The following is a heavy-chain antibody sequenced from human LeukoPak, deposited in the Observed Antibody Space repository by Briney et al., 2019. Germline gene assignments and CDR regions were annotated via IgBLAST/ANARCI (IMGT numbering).Heavy chain of an antibody. CDR3: ARVSGPIAVVPAAINYYYGMDV. J-gene: IGHJ6*02. CDR1: GGSISSGGYY. CDR2: IYYSGST. Sequence: SETLSLTCTVSGGSISSGGYYWSWIRQHPGKGLEWIGYIYYSGSTYYNPSLKSRVTISVDTSKNQFSLKLSSVTAADTAVYYCARVSGPIAVVPAAINYYYGMDVWGQGTTVTVSS. D-gene: IGHD2-2*02. V-gene: IGHV4-31*03.